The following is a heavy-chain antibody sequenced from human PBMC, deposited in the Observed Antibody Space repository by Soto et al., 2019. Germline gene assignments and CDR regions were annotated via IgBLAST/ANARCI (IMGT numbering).Heavy chain of an antibody. V-gene: IGHV1-69*01. CDR3: ARVIWADYGGNSDWFDP. Sequence: QVQLVQSGAEVKKPGSSVKVSCKASGGTFSSYAISWVRQAPGQGLEWMGGIIPIFGTANYAQKFQGRVTITADESTSTAYMELSSRRSEDTAVYYCARVIWADYGGNSDWFDPWGQGTLVTVSS. D-gene: IGHD4-17*01. CDR1: GGTFSSYA. CDR2: IIPIFGTA. J-gene: IGHJ5*02.